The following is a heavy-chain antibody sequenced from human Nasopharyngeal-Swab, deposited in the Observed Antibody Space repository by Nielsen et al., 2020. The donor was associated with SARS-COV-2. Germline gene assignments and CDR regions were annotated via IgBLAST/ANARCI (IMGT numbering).Heavy chain of an antibody. Sequence: GESLKISCAASGFTFSSYDMHWVRQATGKCLEWVSAIGTAGDTYYPGSVKGRFTISRENAKNSLYLQMNSLSAGDTAVYYCARARPDIVVVPAALLFDPWGQGTLVTVSS. D-gene: IGHD2-2*01. CDR1: GFTFSSYD. V-gene: IGHV3-13*04. J-gene: IGHJ5*02. CDR2: IGTAGDT. CDR3: ARARPDIVVVPAALLFDP.